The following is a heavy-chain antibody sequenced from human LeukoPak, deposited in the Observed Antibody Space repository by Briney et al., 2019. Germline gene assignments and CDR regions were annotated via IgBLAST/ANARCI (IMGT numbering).Heavy chain of an antibody. D-gene: IGHD3-22*01. J-gene: IGHJ4*02. CDR3: ARGRYYYDSSGGGYFDY. Sequence: ASVKVSCKASGYTFANYGLTWVRQAPGQGLEWMGWISAYNGDTNYAQKFQGRVTMTADTSTTTAYMELTSLRSDDTAVYYCARGRYYYDSSGGGYFDYWGQGTLVTVSS. CDR1: GYTFANYG. V-gene: IGHV1-18*01. CDR2: ISAYNGDT.